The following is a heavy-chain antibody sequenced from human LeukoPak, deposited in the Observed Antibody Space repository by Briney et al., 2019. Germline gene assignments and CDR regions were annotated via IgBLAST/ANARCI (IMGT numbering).Heavy chain of an antibody. CDR3: AKGIVDTAMHHNFDY. CDR1: GFTFEDYA. D-gene: IGHD5-18*01. CDR2: ISWNSGSI. J-gene: IGHJ4*02. Sequence: GRSLRLSCAASGFTFEDYAMHWVRQAPGKGLEGVSGISWNSGSIGYADSVKGRFTISRDNAKNSLYLQMNSLRAEDTALYYCAKGIVDTAMHHNFDYWGQGTLVTVSS. V-gene: IGHV3-9*01.